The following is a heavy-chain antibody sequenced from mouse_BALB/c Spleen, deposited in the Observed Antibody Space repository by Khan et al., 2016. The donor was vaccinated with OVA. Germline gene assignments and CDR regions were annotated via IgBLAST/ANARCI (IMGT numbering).Heavy chain of an antibody. CDR1: GYSITSDYA. CDR3: ARKNYYGYAMDY. Sequence: EVKLLESGPGLVKPSQSLSLTCTVTGYSITSDYAWDWIRQFPGNKLEWMGYISYGGSTSYNPSLKSRISITRATSRNQFFLQLNSVTTEETATYYCARKNYYGYAMDYWGQGTSVTVSS. V-gene: IGHV3-2*02. J-gene: IGHJ4*01. CDR2: ISYGGST. D-gene: IGHD1-1*01.